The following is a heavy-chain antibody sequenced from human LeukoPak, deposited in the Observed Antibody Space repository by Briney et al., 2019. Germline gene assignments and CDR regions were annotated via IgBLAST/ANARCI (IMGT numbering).Heavy chain of an antibody. D-gene: IGHD4-17*01. V-gene: IGHV3-9*01. CDR2: ISWNSGSI. J-gene: IGHJ4*02. CDR3: AKGGDYGDYFVDY. Sequence: GRSLRLSCAASGFTFDDYAMHWVRQAPGKGLEWVSGISWNSGSIGYADSVKGRFTISRDNAKNSLYLQMNSLRAEDTALYYCAKGGDYGDYFVDYWGQGTLVTVSS. CDR1: GFTFDDYA.